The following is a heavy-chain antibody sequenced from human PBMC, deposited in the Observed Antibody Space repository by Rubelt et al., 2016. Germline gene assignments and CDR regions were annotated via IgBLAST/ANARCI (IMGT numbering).Heavy chain of an antibody. D-gene: IGHD3-22*01. CDR1: GFTFSNAW. J-gene: IGHJ5*02. Sequence: SLRLSCVASGFTFSNAWMSWVRQAPGKGLEWVGRIKSKTDGGTTDYAAPVKGRFTISRDDSKNTLYLQMNSLKTEDTAVYYCTTDRYYYDSSGFPWFDPWGQGTLVTVSS. V-gene: IGHV3-15*01. CDR2: IKSKTDGGTT. CDR3: TTDRYYYDSSGFPWFDP.